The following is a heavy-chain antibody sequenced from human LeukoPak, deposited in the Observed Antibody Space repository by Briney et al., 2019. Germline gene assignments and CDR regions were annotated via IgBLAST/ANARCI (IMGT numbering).Heavy chain of an antibody. D-gene: IGHD3-22*01. Sequence: ASVKVSCKASGGTFSSYAISWVRQAPGQGLEWMGGIIPIFGTANYAQKFQGRVTITADESTSTAYMELRSLRSEDTAVYYCARSYEKYYYDSSGYAAHDYWGQGTLVTVSS. V-gene: IGHV1-69*13. CDR3: ARSYEKYYYDSSGYAAHDY. J-gene: IGHJ4*02. CDR2: IIPIFGTA. CDR1: GGTFSSYA.